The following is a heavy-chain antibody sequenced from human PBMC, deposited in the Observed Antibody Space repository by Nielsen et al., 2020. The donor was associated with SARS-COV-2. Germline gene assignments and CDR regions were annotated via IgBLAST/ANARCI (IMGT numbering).Heavy chain of an antibody. D-gene: IGHD3-22*01. CDR1: GFTFRNHE. CDR2: ISNSGSVI. Sequence: GGSLRLSCAASGFTFRNHEMNWVRQIPGKGLEWVSYISNSGSVISYADSVKGRFTITRDNSKNTLYLQMNSLRAEDTAVYYCAKEWLTPPRWYYDSSGDDYWGQGTLVTVSS. V-gene: IGHV3-48*03. CDR3: AKEWLTPPRWYYDSSGDDY. J-gene: IGHJ4*02.